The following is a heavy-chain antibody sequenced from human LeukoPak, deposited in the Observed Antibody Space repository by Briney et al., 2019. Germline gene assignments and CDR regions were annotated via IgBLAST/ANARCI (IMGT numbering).Heavy chain of an antibody. CDR1: GGSISRGGYY. V-gene: IGHV4-61*08. J-gene: IGHJ5*01. CDR2: VYHNGYT. CDR3: ARTPTAKSSLLDS. Sequence: SQTLSLTCTVSGGSISRGGYYWTWIRQPPGKGLEWIGYVYHNGYTNYNPSLKSRVTISVDTSKNQFSLRLSSVTAADTALYYCARTPTAKSSLLDSWGQGTLVTVS.